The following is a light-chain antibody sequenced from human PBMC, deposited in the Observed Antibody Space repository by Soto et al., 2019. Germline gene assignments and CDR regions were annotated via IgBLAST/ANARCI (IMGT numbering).Light chain of an antibody. CDR2: KAS. Sequence: DIQMTQSPSTLSASVGDRVTITCRASQSSSCLAWYQQKPGKAPKLLIYKASSLESGVPSRFSGSGSGTEFTLTINSLQPDDFATYYCQQYNSYSRTFGQGTKVEIK. CDR3: QQYNSYSRT. J-gene: IGKJ1*01. V-gene: IGKV1-5*03. CDR1: QSSSC.